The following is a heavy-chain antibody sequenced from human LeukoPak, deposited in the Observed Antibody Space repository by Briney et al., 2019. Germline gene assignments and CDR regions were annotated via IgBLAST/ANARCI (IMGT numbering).Heavy chain of an antibody. CDR2: IYYRGTT. CDR1: GGSINSHY. J-gene: IGHJ6*03. D-gene: IGHD5-24*01. Sequence: SETLSLTCTVSGGSINSHYWSWIRQPPGKGLEWIGHIYYRGTTKHIPSLKSRVTISLDMSKNQFSLKLTSATAADTAVYYCARSVATIFDYYMDVWGNGTTVTVSS. CDR3: ARSVATIFDYYMDV. V-gene: IGHV4-59*11.